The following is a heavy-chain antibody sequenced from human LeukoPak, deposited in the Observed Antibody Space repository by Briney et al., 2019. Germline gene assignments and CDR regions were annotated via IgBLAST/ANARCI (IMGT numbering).Heavy chain of an antibody. Sequence: GGSLRLSCAASGFTFSSYEMNWVRQAPGKGLEWVSYISSSGSTIYYADSVKGRFTISRDNAKNSLYLQMNSLRAEDTAVYYCARDGAYYDYVWGSYRYTGALDIWGQGTMVTVSS. V-gene: IGHV3-48*03. CDR3: ARDGAYYDYVWGSYRYTGALDI. D-gene: IGHD3-16*02. CDR1: GFTFSSYE. J-gene: IGHJ3*02. CDR2: ISSSGSTI.